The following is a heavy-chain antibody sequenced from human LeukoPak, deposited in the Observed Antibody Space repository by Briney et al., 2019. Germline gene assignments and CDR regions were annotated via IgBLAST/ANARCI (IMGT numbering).Heavy chain of an antibody. CDR2: ISSSSSYI. CDR1: GFTFSSYS. J-gene: IGHJ6*02. CDR3: ARDAIFYGDYEYYGMDV. V-gene: IGHV3-21*01. D-gene: IGHD3-9*01. Sequence: GGSLRLSCAASGFTFSSYSMYWVRQAPGKGLEWVSSISSSSSYIYYADSVKGRFTISRDNAKNSLYLQMNSLRAEDTAVYYCARDAIFYGDYEYYGMDVWGQGTTVTVSS.